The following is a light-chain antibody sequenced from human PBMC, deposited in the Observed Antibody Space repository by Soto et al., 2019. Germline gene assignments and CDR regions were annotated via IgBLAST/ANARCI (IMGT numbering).Light chain of an antibody. CDR2: GAS. CDR3: QQYNNWPRT. V-gene: IGKV3-15*01. CDR1: QSVSGN. J-gene: IGKJ1*01. Sequence: EIVMTQSPATLSLSPGERATLSCRASQSVSGNLAWYQRKPGQPPRLLIYGASTRATAIPARFSGSGSGTEFTLTISSLQSEDFAVYYCQQYNNWPRTFGQGTKVEIK.